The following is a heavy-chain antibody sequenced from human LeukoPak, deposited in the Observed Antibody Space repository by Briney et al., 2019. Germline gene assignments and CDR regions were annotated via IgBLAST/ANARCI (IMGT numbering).Heavy chain of an antibody. CDR1: GGSFSGYY. CDR3: ARSTLGYCSGGSCSWFDP. Sequence: SETLSLTCAVYGGSFSGYYWSWIRQPPGKGLEWIGEINHSASTNYNPSLKSRVTISGDTSKNQFSLKLSSVTAADTAVYYCARSTLGYCSGGSCSWFDPWGQGTLVTVSS. V-gene: IGHV4-34*01. CDR2: INHSAST. J-gene: IGHJ5*02. D-gene: IGHD2-15*01.